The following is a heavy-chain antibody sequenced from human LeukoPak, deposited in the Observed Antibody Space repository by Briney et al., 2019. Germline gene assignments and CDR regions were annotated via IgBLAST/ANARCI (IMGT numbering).Heavy chain of an antibody. Sequence: GGSLRLSCAASGFTFNNYPMHWVRQAPGKGLEWVAGISYDGNGKYYADSVKGRFSISRDSSKSTLFLQMNSLRPEDTAVYYCARDRDTAMGLWGQGILVTVSS. V-gene: IGHV3-30*04. CDR1: GFTFNNYP. CDR2: ISYDGNGK. J-gene: IGHJ4*02. CDR3: ARDRDTAMGL. D-gene: IGHD5-18*01.